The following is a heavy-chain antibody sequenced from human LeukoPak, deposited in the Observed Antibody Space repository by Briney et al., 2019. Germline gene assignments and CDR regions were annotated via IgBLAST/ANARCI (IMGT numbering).Heavy chain of an antibody. V-gene: IGHV1-46*01. CDR3: AREDCSSTSCYVGALDY. CDR2: INPSGGST. J-gene: IGHJ4*02. CDR1: GYTFTSYY. Sequence: ASVKVSCTASGYTFTSYYMHWVRQAPGQGLEWMGIINPSGGSTSYAQKFQGRVTMTRDTSTSTVYMELSSLRSEDTAVYYCAREDCSSTSCYVGALDYWGQGTLVTVSS. D-gene: IGHD2-2*01.